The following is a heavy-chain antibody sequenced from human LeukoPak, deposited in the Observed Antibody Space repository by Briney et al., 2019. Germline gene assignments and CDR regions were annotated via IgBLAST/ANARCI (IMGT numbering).Heavy chain of an antibody. CDR1: GGSITSYD. CDR3: ASELQSGDY. CDR2: IYTSGST. D-gene: IGHD1-26*01. V-gene: IGHV4-4*07. Sequence: PSETLSHTCTVSGGSITSYDRSWFRQPPANLLEWIGRIYTSGSTNYNPSLKSRVTMSVDTSKNQFSLKLSSVTAADTAVYYCASELQSGDYWGQGTLVTVSS. J-gene: IGHJ4*02.